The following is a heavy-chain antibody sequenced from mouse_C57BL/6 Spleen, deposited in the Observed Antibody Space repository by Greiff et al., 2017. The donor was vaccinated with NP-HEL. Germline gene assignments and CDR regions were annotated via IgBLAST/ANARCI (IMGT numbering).Heavy chain of an antibody. V-gene: IGHV1-62-2*01. Sequence: VQLQQSGAELVKPGASVKLSCKASGYTFTEYTIHWVKQRAGQGLEWIGWLYPGSGSIKYNEKFKDKATLTADKSSSTCYLELSRLTSEDSAVYFCAIHEAPDSSCYVWFAYWGQVTLVTVSA. CDR2: LYPGSGSI. J-gene: IGHJ3*01. D-gene: IGHD3-2*02. CDR1: GYTFTEYT. CDR3: AIHEAPDSSCYVWFAY.